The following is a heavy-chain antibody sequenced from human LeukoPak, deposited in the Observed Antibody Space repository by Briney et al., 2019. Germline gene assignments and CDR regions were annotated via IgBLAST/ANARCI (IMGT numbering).Heavy chain of an antibody. CDR2: IYYSGST. J-gene: IGHJ6*03. CDR1: GGSISSSSYY. V-gene: IGHV4-39*07. D-gene: IGHD3-10*01. Sequence: SETLSLTCTVSGGSISSSSYYWGWIRQPPGKGLEWIGSIYYSGSTYYNPSLKSRVTISVDTSKNQFSLKLSSVTAADTAVYYCARGHFADMVRGVISRSYYMDVWGKGTTVTVSS. CDR3: ARGHFADMVRGVISRSYYMDV.